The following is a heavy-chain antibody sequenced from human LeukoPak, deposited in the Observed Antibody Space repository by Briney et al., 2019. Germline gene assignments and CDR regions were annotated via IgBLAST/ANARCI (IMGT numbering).Heavy chain of an antibody. V-gene: IGHV4-34*01. J-gene: IGHJ6*03. CDR1: GGSFSGYY. CDR3: ARDGHCSGGSCYSYYYYYYMDV. Sequence: PSETLSLTCAVYGGSFSGYYWSWIRQPPGKGLEWIGEINHSGSTNYNPSLKSRVTISVDTSKNQFSLKLSSVTAADTAVYYCARDGHCSGGSCYSYYYYYYMDVWGKGTTVTVSS. CDR2: INHSGST. D-gene: IGHD2-15*01.